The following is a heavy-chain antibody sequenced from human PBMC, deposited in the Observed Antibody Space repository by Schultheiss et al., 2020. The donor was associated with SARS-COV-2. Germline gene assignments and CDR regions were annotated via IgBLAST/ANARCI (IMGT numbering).Heavy chain of an antibody. J-gene: IGHJ5*02. CDR2: ISSSSSYI. D-gene: IGHD3-10*01. CDR1: GFTFSSYS. V-gene: IGHV3-21*01. Sequence: GGSLRLSCAAPGFTFSSYSMNWVRQAPGKGLEWVSSISSSSSYIYYADSVKGRFAISRDNAKNSLYLQMNSLRAEDTAVYYCARDFSDGSGMDPWGQGTLVTVSS. CDR3: ARDFSDGSGMDP.